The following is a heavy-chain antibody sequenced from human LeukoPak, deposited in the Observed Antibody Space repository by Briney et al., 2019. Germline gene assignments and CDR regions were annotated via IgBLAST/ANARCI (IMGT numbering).Heavy chain of an antibody. CDR2: ISAYNDNT. CDR3: ARGCSSATCYHGIGWFDP. V-gene: IGHV1-18*01. CDR1: GGTFSSYA. D-gene: IGHD2-2*01. Sequence: ASVKVSCXASGGTFSSYAISWVRQAPGQGLEWMAWISAYNDNTNYAQKLQGRVTMTTDTSTSTAYIELRSLRSDDTAVYYCARGCSSATCYHGIGWFDPWGQGTLVTVSS. J-gene: IGHJ5*02.